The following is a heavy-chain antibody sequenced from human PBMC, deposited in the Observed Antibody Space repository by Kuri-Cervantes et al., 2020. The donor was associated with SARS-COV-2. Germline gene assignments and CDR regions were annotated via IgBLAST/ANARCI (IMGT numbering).Heavy chain of an antibody. J-gene: IGHJ1*01. Sequence: GGSLRLSCAASGFTFKNYAIHWVRQAPGKGLEWVALMSYDGTNKYYADSVKGRFTISRDNSKSTLYLQMNSLRPADTAVYYCAGATVVPYFHHWGQGTPVTVSS. CDR2: MSYDGTNK. CDR3: AGATVVPYFHH. D-gene: IGHD4-23*01. CDR1: GFTFKNYA. V-gene: IGHV3-30*04.